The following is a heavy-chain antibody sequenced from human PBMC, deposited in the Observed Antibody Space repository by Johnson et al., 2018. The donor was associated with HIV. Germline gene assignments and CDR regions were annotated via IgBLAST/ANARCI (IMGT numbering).Heavy chain of an antibody. J-gene: IGHJ3*02. CDR3: ARGPLYYFASGLWAFDI. Sequence: QVQLVESGGGVVQPGTSLRLSCVASNFTFSSYAMHWVRQAPGKGLGWVALISHGLNNRYYADSVKGRFTVSRYNSKNPLYLQMNSLRTDDTAVYFCARGPLYYFASGLWAFDIWGQGTMVTVSS. V-gene: IGHV3-30-3*01. CDR2: ISHGLNNR. CDR1: NFTFSSYA. D-gene: IGHD3-10*01.